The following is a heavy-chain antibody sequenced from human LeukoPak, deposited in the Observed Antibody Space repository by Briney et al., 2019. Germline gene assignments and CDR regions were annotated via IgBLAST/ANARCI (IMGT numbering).Heavy chain of an antibody. CDR2: INHTGST. V-gene: IGHV4-34*01. J-gene: IGHJ4*02. Sequence: PSETLSLTCAVYGGSFSGYYLGFIRQPPRKGLEWIGEINHTGSTNYNPSLKSRVTISVDTSKNQFSLALTSVTAADTAVSYCARRRYDASGYYPSRGRYFDYWGQATLVPVSS. CDR1: GGSFSGYY. CDR3: ARRRYDASGYYPSRGRYFDY. D-gene: IGHD3-22*01.